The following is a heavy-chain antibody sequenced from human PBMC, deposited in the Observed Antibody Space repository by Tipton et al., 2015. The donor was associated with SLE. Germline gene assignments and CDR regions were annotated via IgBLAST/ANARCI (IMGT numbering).Heavy chain of an antibody. V-gene: IGHV1-46*01. CDR2: INPGGGGP. J-gene: IGHJ4*02. Sequence: QSGAEVKKPGASVMVSCKASGYTFLIYYIHWVRQAPGQGLEWMGTINPGGGGPTYAQRFQGRITMTADTSATTVNMDLSSLTSEDTATYYCARGAPAGWYFVDYWGQGTLVTVSS. CDR3: ARGAPAGWYFVDY. CDR1: GYTFLIYY. D-gene: IGHD6-13*01.